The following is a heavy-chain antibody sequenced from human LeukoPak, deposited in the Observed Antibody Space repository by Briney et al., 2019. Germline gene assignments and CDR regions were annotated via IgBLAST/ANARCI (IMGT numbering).Heavy chain of an antibody. CDR1: GFIFNTYG. J-gene: IGHJ3*02. CDR2: IRNDGSDK. Sequence: GGSLRLSCAASGFIFNTYGMHWVRQAPGKGLEWVAFIRNDGSDKYYAVSVKGRFTISRDNSKNTLYLQMNSLRAEDTAVYYCARDGPLGYSYGYGDAFDIWGQGTMVTVSS. CDR3: ARDGPLGYSYGYGDAFDI. D-gene: IGHD5-18*01. V-gene: IGHV3-30*02.